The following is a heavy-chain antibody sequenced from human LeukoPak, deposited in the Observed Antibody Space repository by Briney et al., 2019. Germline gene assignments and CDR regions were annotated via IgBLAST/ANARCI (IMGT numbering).Heavy chain of an antibody. D-gene: IGHD5-24*01. J-gene: IGHJ4*02. Sequence: PSETLSLTCTVSGGSISSYYWSWIRQPPGKALEWMGYIYYSGSTNYNPSLKSRVTISVDTSTNQFSLKVSSATAADTAVYYRARTRRDGYNHGPDYWGQGTLVTVSS. CDR3: ARTRRDGYNHGPDY. CDR2: IYYSGST. V-gene: IGHV4-59*01. CDR1: GGSISSYY.